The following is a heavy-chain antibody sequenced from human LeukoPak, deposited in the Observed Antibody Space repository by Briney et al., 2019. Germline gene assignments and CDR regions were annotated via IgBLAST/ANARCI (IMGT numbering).Heavy chain of an antibody. D-gene: IGHD2-2*01. J-gene: IGHJ4*02. V-gene: IGHV4-4*07. CDR1: GASISSYY. Sequence: SETLSLTCTVSGASISSYYWTWIRQPAGKGLEWIGRIYTSGSINYNPSLKSRVAMSVDTSKNQFSLKLSSVTAADTAVYYCARLSADSSSSRGFDYWGQGTPVTVSS. CDR2: IYTSGSI. CDR3: ARLSADSSSSRGFDY.